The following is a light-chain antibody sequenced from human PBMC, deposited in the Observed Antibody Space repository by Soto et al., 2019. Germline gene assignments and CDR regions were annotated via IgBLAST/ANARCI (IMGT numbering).Light chain of an antibody. Sequence: AIQMTQSPSSLSASVVDRVTITCRASQGIRDELGWYQQKAGKAPNLLISAASRLQSGVPSRFSGRGSGTDFTLTISSLQPEDFATYYCLQDYDYPRTLGQGTKVDIK. CDR3: LQDYDYPRT. CDR1: QGIRDE. J-gene: IGKJ1*01. CDR2: AAS. V-gene: IGKV1-6*01.